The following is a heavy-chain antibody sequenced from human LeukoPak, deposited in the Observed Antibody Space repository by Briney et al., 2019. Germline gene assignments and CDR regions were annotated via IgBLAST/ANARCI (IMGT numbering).Heavy chain of an antibody. CDR1: GGSISSGDYY. V-gene: IGHV4-30-4*01. CDR3: ASEDYGDYVTY. CDR2: IYYSGST. J-gene: IGHJ4*02. Sequence: PSETLSLTCTVSGGSISSGDYYWSWIRQPPGKGLEWIGYIYYSGSTYCNPSLKSRVTISVDTSKNQFSLKLSSVTAADTAVYYCASEDYGDYVTYWGQGTLVTVSS. D-gene: IGHD4-17*01.